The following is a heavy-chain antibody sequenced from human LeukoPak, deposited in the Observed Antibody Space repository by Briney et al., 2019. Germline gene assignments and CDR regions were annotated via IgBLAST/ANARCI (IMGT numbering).Heavy chain of an antibody. J-gene: IGHJ4*02. CDR1: GFTFPNYD. D-gene: IGHD3-16*01. CDR3: ATGEYYFDF. V-gene: IGHV3-23*01. Sequence: PVGSLRLSCAASGFTFPNYDMSWVRQAPGKGLEWVSTISDSGHDTSYADSVKGRFTISRDNSKNTLYLQMSSLRAEDTALYYCATGEYYFDFWGQGTLVTVSS. CDR2: ISDSGHDT.